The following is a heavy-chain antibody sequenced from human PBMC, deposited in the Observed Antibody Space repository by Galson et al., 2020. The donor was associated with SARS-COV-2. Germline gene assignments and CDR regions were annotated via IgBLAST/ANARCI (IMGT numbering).Heavy chain of an antibody. J-gene: IGHJ3*02. CDR1: GFTFSDYD. Sequence: GGSLRLSCAASGFTFSDYDMHWVRQASGKSLEWVSLAGSVGDTYYLGSVKGRFIISRDNAKSSLYLQMNSLTAGDTAIYYCTRGQVGNAFDIWGQGTLVTVSA. V-gene: IGHV3-13*01. D-gene: IGHD1-26*01. CDR3: TRGQVGNAFDI. CDR2: AGSVGDT.